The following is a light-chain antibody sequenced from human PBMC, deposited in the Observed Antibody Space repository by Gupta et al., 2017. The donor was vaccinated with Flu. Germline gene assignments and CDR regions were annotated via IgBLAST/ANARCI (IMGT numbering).Light chain of an antibody. CDR1: AFPNQY. V-gene: IGLV3-25*03. CDR2: TDT. CDR3: HSANRPTTYYF. J-gene: IGLJ1*01. Sequence: GQTARITCSGEAFPNQYVYWFQQKPGQAPALLIYTDTERPSGIPERFSASGSGTTVSLTITGVQAKDDAAYYLHSANRPTTYYFFGPGTRV.